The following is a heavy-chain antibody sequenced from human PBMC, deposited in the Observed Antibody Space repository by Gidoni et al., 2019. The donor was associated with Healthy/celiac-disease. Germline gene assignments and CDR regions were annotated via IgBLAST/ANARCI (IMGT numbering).Heavy chain of an antibody. D-gene: IGHD3-10*01. CDR1: GGSFSGYS. CDR3: ASGKQTPPYGSGSYYNRY. V-gene: IGHV4-34*01. J-gene: IGHJ4*02. Sequence: QVQLQQWGAGLLKPSETLSLTCAVYGGSFSGYSWSWIRQPPGKGLEWIGEINHSGSTNYNPSLKSRVTISVDTSKNQFSLKLSSVTAADTAVYYCASGKQTPPYGSGSYYNRYWGQGTLVTVSS. CDR2: INHSGST.